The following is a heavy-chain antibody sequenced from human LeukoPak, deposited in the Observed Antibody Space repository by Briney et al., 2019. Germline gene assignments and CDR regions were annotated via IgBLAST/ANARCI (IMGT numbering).Heavy chain of an antibody. Sequence: ASVKVSCKASGGTFSSYAISWVRQAPGQGLEWLGGIIPIFGTANYAQKFQGRVTITADESTSTAYMELSSLRSEDTAVYYCARGNLHDPTTYYFDYRGQGTLVTVSS. CDR2: IIPIFGTA. D-gene: IGHD2/OR15-2a*01. CDR1: GGTFSSYA. V-gene: IGHV1-69*13. J-gene: IGHJ4*02. CDR3: ARGNLHDPTTYYFDY.